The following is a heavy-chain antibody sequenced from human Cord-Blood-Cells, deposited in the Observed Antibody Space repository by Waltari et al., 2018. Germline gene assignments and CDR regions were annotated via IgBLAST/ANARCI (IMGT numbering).Heavy chain of an antibody. D-gene: IGHD6-6*01. CDR1: GGTFSSYA. Sequence: QVQLVQSGAEVKKPGSSVKVSCKASGGTFSSYAISWVRQAPGQGLEWMGRIIPILGIANYARKFQGRVTITADKATSTAYMDLSSLRSEDTAVYYCARGEQLVEDYWGQGTLVTVSS. J-gene: IGHJ4*02. V-gene: IGHV1-69*09. CDR2: IIPILGIA. CDR3: ARGEQLVEDY.